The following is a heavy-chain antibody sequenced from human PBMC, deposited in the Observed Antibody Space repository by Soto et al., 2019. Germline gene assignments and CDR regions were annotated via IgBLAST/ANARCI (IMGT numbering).Heavy chain of an antibody. J-gene: IGHJ4*02. CDR2: INHSGST. Sequence: SETLSLTCAVYGGSFSGYYWSWIRQPPGKELEWIGEINHSGSTNYNPSLKSRVTISVDTSKNQFSLKLSSVTAADTAVYYCARVTYYDFWSGRHAYDYWGQGTLVTVSS. D-gene: IGHD3-3*01. V-gene: IGHV4-34*01. CDR1: GGSFSGYY. CDR3: ARVTYYDFWSGRHAYDY.